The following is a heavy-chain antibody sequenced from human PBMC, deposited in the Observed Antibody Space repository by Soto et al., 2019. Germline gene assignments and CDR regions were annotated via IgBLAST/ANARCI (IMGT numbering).Heavy chain of an antibody. CDR2: INHVGIT. Sequence: PLQTLCVPWGVSAGSFGGFYWTWILQPPGKGLEWLGDINHVGITNYNPSLKSRVSIPVDTSKSQFSLKLSSVTAADTAVNYCSRAHDVWGGREQPRHSCGQATTITASS. D-gene: IGHD3-16*01. J-gene: IGHJ6*02. V-gene: IGHV4-34*01. CDR1: AGSFGGFY. CDR3: SRAHDVWGGREQPRHS.